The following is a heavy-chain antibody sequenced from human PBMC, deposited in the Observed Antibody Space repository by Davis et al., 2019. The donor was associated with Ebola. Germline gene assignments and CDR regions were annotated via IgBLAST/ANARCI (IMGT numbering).Heavy chain of an antibody. CDR3: ARDFGGGTFGRYFDY. CDR1: GFTFSTYG. V-gene: IGHV3-33*01. Sequence: PAGSLTLSCAASGFTFSTYGMHCVRQALGTGLEWVAVIWYDGSNKYYADSVKGRFTISRDNSKNTLYLQMNSLRAEDTAVYYCARDFGGGTFGRYFDYWGQGTLVTVSS. J-gene: IGHJ4*02. D-gene: IGHD3-10*01. CDR2: IWYDGSNK.